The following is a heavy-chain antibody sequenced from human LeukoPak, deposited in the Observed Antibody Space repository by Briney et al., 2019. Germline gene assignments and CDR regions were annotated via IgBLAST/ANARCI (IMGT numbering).Heavy chain of an antibody. CDR3: ARAPLWSGYYSVDAFDI. D-gene: IGHD3-3*01. J-gene: IGHJ3*02. CDR2: ISSSSSYI. CDR1: GFTFRTYS. V-gene: IGHV3-21*04. Sequence: PGGSLRLSCAASGFTFRTYSIHWVRQAPGKGLEWVSSISSSSSYIYYADSVKGRFTISRDNAKNSLYLQMNSLRAEDTAVYYCARAPLWSGYYSVDAFDIWGQGTMVTVSS.